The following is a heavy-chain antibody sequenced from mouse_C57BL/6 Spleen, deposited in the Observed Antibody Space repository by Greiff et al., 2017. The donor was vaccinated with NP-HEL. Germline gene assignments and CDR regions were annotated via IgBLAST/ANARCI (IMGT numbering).Heavy chain of an antibody. D-gene: IGHD3-3*01. V-gene: IGHV1-76*01. CDR2: IYPGSGNT. CDR1: GYTFTDYY. CDR3: ARTGTGPFDY. Sequence: QVQLKESGAELVRPGASVKLSCKASGYTFTDYYINWVKQRPGQGLEWIARIYPGSGNTYYNEKFKGKATLTAEKSSSTAYMQLSSLTSEDSAVYFCARTGTGPFDYWGQGTTLTVSS. J-gene: IGHJ2*01.